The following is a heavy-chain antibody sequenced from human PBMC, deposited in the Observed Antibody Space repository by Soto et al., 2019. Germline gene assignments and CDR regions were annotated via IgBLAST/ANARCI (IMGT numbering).Heavy chain of an antibody. Sequence: PGGSLRLSCAASGFTFSDYYMSWIRQAPGKGLEWVSYISSSSYTNYADSVKGRFTISRDSAKNSLYLQMNSLRAEDTAVYYCARGSEMATIMPAYWGQGTLVTVSS. D-gene: IGHD5-12*01. V-gene: IGHV3-11*06. CDR2: ISSSSYT. CDR3: ARGSEMATIMPAY. CDR1: GFTFSDYY. J-gene: IGHJ4*02.